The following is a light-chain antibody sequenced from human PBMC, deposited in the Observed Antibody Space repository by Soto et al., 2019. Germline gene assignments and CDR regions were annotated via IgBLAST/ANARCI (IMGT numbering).Light chain of an antibody. CDR1: QSVSSSY. V-gene: IGKV3-20*01. Sequence: EIVLTQSPGTLSLSPGERATLSCRASQSVSSSYLAWYQQKPGQAPRLLIYGASSRATGIPDRFSGSGSGTDFTLTISRLVPEDFAVYYCQQYGSSPERTFGQGTMVEIK. J-gene: IGKJ1*01. CDR3: QQYGSSPERT. CDR2: GAS.